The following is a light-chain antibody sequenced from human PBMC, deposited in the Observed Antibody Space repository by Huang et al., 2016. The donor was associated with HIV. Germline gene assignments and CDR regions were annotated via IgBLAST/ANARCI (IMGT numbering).Light chain of an antibody. CDR3: QQYNDWLSLT. Sequence: EIVMTQSPATLSVSPGERATLSCRASQSINSNLAWYQQKPGQAPRLLIYGASTRASGVPVRFSGSGSWTEFTLTISSLQFEDSAVYYCQQYNDWLSLTFGGGTKVGIK. CDR1: QSINSN. V-gene: IGKV3-15*01. CDR2: GAS. J-gene: IGKJ4*01.